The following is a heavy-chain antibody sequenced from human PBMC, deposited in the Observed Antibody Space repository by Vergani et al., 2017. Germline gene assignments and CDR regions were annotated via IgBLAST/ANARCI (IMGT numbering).Heavy chain of an antibody. Sequence: QVQLVESGGGVVQPGRSLRLSCAASGFTFSSYGMHWVRQAPGKGLEWVAVIWYDGSNKYYADSVKGRFTISRDNSKNTLYLQMNSLRAEDTAVYYCARDSWMGYCSGGSCQGLFDYWGQGTLVTVSS. CDR2: IWYDGSNK. D-gene: IGHD2-15*01. J-gene: IGHJ4*02. V-gene: IGHV3-33*01. CDR3: ARDSWMGYCSGGSCQGLFDY. CDR1: GFTFSSYG.